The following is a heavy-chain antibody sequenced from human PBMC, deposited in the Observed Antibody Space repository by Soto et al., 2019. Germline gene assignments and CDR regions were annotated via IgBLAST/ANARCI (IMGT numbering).Heavy chain of an antibody. D-gene: IGHD5-18*01. Sequence: GASVKVSCKASGYTFTGYYMHWVRQAPGQGLEWMGWINPNSGGTNYAQKFQGRVTMTRDTSIGTAYMELSRLRSDDTAVYYCARGRVDTAMVNDYYYGMDVWGQGTTVTVSS. CDR3: ARGRVDTAMVNDYYYGMDV. J-gene: IGHJ6*02. CDR2: INPNSGGT. V-gene: IGHV1-2*02. CDR1: GYTFTGYY.